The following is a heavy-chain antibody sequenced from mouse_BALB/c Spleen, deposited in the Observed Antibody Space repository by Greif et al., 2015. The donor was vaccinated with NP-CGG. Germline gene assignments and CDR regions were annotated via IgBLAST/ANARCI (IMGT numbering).Heavy chain of an antibody. D-gene: IGHD1-3*01. CDR2: IDPSDSYT. CDR3: ARKDNRGYAMDY. CDR1: GYTFTSYW. V-gene: IGHV1-69*02. Sequence: QVQLQQSGAELVKPGASVKLSCKASGYTFTSYWMHWVKQRPGQGLEWIGEIDPSDSYTNYNQKFKGKATLTVDKSSSTAYMQLSSLTSEDSAVYYCARKDNRGYAMDYWGQGSSVTASS. J-gene: IGHJ4*01.